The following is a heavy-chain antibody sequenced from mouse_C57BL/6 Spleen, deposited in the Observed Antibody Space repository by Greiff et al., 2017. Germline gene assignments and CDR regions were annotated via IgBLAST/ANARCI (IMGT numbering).Heavy chain of an antibody. CDR3: ARSYYDYDYYAMDY. D-gene: IGHD2-4*01. Sequence: EVKLMESGPGLVKPSPSLSLTCSVTGYSITSGYYWNWIRQFPGNKLKWMGYISYDGSNNYNPSLKNRISFTRDTAKNQFFLKLNSVTTEDTATYYCARSYYDYDYYAMDYWGQGTSVTVSS. CDR2: ISYDGSN. J-gene: IGHJ4*01. V-gene: IGHV3-6*01. CDR1: GYSITSGYY.